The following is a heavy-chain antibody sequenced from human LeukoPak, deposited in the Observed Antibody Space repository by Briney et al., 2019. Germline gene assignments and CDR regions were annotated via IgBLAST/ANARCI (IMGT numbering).Heavy chain of an antibody. D-gene: IGHD4-11*01. CDR1: GFTFGNYA. Sequence: GGSLRLSCSASGFTFGNYAMHWVCQAPGKGLEYVSVISSNGGSTYYADSVKGRFTISRDNSKNTVCLQMSSLRPEDTAVYYCVKESVTGPEGDYWGQGTLVTVSS. J-gene: IGHJ4*02. V-gene: IGHV3-64D*09. CDR3: VKESVTGPEGDY. CDR2: ISSNGGST.